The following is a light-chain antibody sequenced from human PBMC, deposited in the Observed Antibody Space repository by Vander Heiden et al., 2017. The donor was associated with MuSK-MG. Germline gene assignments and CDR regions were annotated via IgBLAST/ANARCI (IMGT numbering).Light chain of an antibody. CDR1: QSVFYSSNNKNY. Sequence: DIVMTQSPDSLAGSLGERATINCKSSQSVFYSSNNKNYLAWYQQKPGQPPKLLIYWASTRESGVPDRFSGSGSGTDFTLTISSLQAEDVAVYYCHQYYTTPYTFGQGTKLEIK. J-gene: IGKJ2*01. CDR3: HQYYTTPYT. V-gene: IGKV4-1*01. CDR2: WAS.